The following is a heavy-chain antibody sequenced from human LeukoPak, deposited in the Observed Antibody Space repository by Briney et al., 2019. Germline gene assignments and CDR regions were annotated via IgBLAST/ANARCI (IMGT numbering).Heavy chain of an antibody. J-gene: IGHJ4*02. CDR3: ARKYSGTNPFDY. D-gene: IGHD1-26*01. CDR1: GFTFSNYA. V-gene: IGHV3-23*01. Sequence: GGSLRLSCAASGFTFSNYAMSWVRQAPGKGLEWVSIINNSGGNTYYADSVKGRFTISRDLSKNTLYLQMNSLRAEDTALYYCARKYSGTNPFDYWGQGTLVTVSS. CDR2: INNSGGNT.